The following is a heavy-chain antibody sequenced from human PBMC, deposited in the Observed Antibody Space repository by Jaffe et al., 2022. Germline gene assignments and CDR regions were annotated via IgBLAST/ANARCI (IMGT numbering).Heavy chain of an antibody. CDR2: ISSSGSTI. Sequence: EVQLVESGGGLVQPGGSLRLSCAASGFTFSSYEMNWVRQAPGKGLEWVSYISSSGSTIYYADSVKGRFTISRDNAKNSLYLQMNSLRAEDTAVYYCARDDGYSYGSLGFWGQGTLVTVSS. J-gene: IGHJ4*02. CDR1: GFTFSSYE. D-gene: IGHD5-18*01. V-gene: IGHV3-48*03. CDR3: ARDDGYSYGSLGF.